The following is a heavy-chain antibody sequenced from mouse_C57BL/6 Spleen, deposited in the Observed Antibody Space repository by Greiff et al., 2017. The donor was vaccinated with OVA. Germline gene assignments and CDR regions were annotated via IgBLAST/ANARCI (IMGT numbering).Heavy chain of an antibody. J-gene: IGHJ1*03. D-gene: IGHD1-3*01. CDR1: GYTFTSYG. CDR3: ATSGIHDNSPYWYFDV. V-gene: IGHV1-81*01. Sequence: QVQLKQSGAELARPGASVKLSCKASGYTFTSYGISWVKQSTGQGLEWIGEIYPRSGYTYYNEKFKGKATLTADKSSSTAYMELRSLTSEDSAVYFCATSGIHDNSPYWYFDVWGTGTTVTVSS. CDR2: IYPRSGYT.